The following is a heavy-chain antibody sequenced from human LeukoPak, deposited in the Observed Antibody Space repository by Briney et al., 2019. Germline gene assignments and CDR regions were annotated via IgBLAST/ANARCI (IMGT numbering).Heavy chain of an antibody. CDR2: IYYSGST. J-gene: IGHJ5*02. CDR1: GGSISSGGYY. CDR3: ARDSGYRQNWFDP. D-gene: IGHD3-10*01. Sequence: SQTLSLTCTVSGGSISSGGYYWSWIRQHPGKGLEWIGYIYYSGSTYYNPSLKSRVTISVDTSKNQFSLKLSSVTAADTAVYYCARDSGYRQNWFDPWGQETLVTVSS. V-gene: IGHV4-31*03.